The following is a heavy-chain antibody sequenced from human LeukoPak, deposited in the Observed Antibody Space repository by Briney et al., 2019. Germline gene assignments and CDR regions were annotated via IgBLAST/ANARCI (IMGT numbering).Heavy chain of an antibody. D-gene: IGHD3-10*01. CDR1: GYTFTSYD. CDR3: ARGLDYYGSESYYFYYGMDV. V-gene: IGHV1-8*01. CDR2: MNPNSGNT. Sequence: GASVKVSCKASGYTFTSYDINWVRQATGQGLEWMGWMNPNSGNTGYAQKFQGRVTMTRNTSVSTAYMELSSLRSEDTAVCYCARGLDYYGSESYYFYYGMDVWGQGTTVTVSS. J-gene: IGHJ6*02.